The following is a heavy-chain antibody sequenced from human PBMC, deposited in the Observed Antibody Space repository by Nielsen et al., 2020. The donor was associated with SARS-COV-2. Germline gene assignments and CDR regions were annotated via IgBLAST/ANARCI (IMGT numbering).Heavy chain of an antibody. CDR2: TNPDGSEN. D-gene: IGHD4-17*01. V-gene: IGHV3-7*05. J-gene: IGHJ6*02. CDR1: GFIFSNFA. Sequence: GESLKISCAAAGFIFSNFAMSWVRQAPGTGLEWVATTNPDGSENYYVESVKGRFTISRDNARSALYLQMNSLRGEDSAIYYCARDYGDFRDYYYGMDGWGQGTTVTVSS. CDR3: ARDYGDFRDYYYGMDG.